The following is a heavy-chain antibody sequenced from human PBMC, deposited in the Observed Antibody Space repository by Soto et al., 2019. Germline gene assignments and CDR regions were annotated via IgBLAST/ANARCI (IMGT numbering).Heavy chain of an antibody. J-gene: IGHJ3*02. CDR3: ATRTSEVLRGDSLDAFDI. Sequence: QLQLQESGPGLVKPSETLSLTCTVSGGSISSSSYYWGWIRQPPGKGLEWIGSIYYSGSTYYNPSPKSRATISVGTSKNQFSLKLSSVTAADTAVYSCATRTSEVLRGDSLDAFDIWGQGTMVTVSS. V-gene: IGHV4-39*01. CDR1: GGSISSSSYY. D-gene: IGHD4-17*01. CDR2: IYYSGST.